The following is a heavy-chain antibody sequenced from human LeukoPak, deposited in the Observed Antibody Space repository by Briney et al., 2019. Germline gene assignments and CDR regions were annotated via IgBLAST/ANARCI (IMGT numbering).Heavy chain of an antibody. Sequence: SETLSLTCAVYGGSFSGYYWSWIRQPPGNGLEWIGEINHSGSTNYNPSLKSRVTISVDTSKNQFSLKLSSVTAADTAVYYCARAQLLWFGLQPYNWFDPWGQGTLVTVSS. CDR3: ARAQLLWFGLQPYNWFDP. CDR2: INHSGST. J-gene: IGHJ5*02. V-gene: IGHV4-34*01. D-gene: IGHD3-10*01. CDR1: GGSFSGYY.